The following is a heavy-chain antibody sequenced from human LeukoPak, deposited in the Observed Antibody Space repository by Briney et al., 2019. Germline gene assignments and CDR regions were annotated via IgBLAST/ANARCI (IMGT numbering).Heavy chain of an antibody. CDR2: VYYSGTT. CDR3: ARGNDFWSGYPRYYYYYMDV. Sequence: SETLSLTCTVSGASISGSYWDWLRQPPGKQLEWIGWVYYSGTTNYNPSLESRVTMSVDTSKNQFSLKLSSVTAADTAVYYCARGNDFWSGYPRYYYYYMDVWGKGTTVTVSS. D-gene: IGHD3-3*01. V-gene: IGHV4-59*08. CDR1: GASISGSY. J-gene: IGHJ6*03.